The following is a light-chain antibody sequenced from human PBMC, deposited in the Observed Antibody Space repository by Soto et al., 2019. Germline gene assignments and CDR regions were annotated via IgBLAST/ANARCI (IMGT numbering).Light chain of an antibody. CDR3: QQTFYSPRT. Sequence: DIRMTQSPPSLSASVGDRVTITCRASQNVWTYLNWYQQKPGKAPRLLLYGASDLEDGVPARFSGSGSGTDFTLTISSLQPEDYATYYCQQTFYSPRTFGQGTKVDIK. CDR2: GAS. CDR1: QNVWTY. V-gene: IGKV1-39*01. J-gene: IGKJ2*01.